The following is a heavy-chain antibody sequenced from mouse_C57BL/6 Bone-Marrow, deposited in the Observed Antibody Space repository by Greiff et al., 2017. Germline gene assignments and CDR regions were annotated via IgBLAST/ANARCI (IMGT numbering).Heavy chain of an antibody. D-gene: IGHD2-3*01. CDR2: IDPNSGGT. CDR1: GYTFTSYW. Sequence: VQLQQPGAELVKPGASVKLSCKASGYTFTSYWMHWVKQRPGRGLEWIGSIDPNSGGTKYNEKFKSKATLTVDKPSNTAYMQLSSLTSEDSAVYYCARYESHFDYWGQGTTLTVSS. J-gene: IGHJ2*01. CDR3: ARYESHFDY. V-gene: IGHV1-72*01.